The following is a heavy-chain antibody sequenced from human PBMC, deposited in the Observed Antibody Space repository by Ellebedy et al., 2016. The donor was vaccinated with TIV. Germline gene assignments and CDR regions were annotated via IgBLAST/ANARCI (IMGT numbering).Heavy chain of an antibody. D-gene: IGHD2-2*01. CDR3: ARGYIVVVPAAGNWFDP. J-gene: IGHJ5*02. V-gene: IGHV1-18*01. CDR2: ISAYNGNT. CDR1: GYTFTSYG. Sequence: ASVKVSCXASGYTFTSYGISWVRQAPGQGLEWMGWISAYNGNTNYAQKLQGRVTMTTDTSTSTAYMELRSLRSDDTAVYYCARGYIVVVPAAGNWFDPWGQGTLVTVSS.